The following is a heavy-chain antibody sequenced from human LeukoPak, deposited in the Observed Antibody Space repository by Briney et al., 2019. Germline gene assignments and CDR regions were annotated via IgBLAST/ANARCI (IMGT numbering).Heavy chain of an antibody. CDR3: ARPAYCGGDCYRLDAFDI. CDR2: IYWDDDK. D-gene: IGHD2-21*02. Sequence: SGPTLVKPTQTLTLTCTFSGFSLSTSGVGVGWIRQPPGKALEWLALIYWDDDKRYSPSLKSRLTITKDTSKNQVVLTMTNMDPVDTATYYCARPAYCGGDCYRLDAFDIWGQGTMVTVSS. J-gene: IGHJ3*02. CDR1: GFSLSTSGVG. V-gene: IGHV2-5*02.